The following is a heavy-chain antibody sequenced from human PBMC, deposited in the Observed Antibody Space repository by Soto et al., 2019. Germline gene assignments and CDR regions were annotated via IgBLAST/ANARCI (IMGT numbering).Heavy chain of an antibody. CDR2: IYYSGST. V-gene: IGHV4-31*03. Sequence: QVQLQESGPGLVKPSQTLSLTCTVSGGSISSGGYYWSWRRQPPGKGLEWSGYIYYSGSTYYNPSLRSRVTISVDTSKNQFSLKLSSVTAADTAVYYCARDGEDSSGYGYWGQGTLVTVSS. D-gene: IGHD3-22*01. CDR3: ARDGEDSSGYGY. J-gene: IGHJ4*02. CDR1: GGSISSGGYY.